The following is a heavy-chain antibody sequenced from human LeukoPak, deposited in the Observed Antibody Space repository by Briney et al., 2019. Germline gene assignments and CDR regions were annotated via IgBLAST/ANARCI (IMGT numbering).Heavy chain of an antibody. CDR1: GDSIIGYY. Sequence: PSETLSLTCTVSGDSIIGYYWSWIRQSPGKRLEWIGYIYNTVDTTYNPSLESRVTISLDMSNKQFSLRLSSVTAADTAVYYCARRRYYDSTGYNPTYYFDYWGQGILVTVSS. V-gene: IGHV4-59*01. CDR3: ARRRYYDSTGYNPTYYFDY. CDR2: IYNTVDT. J-gene: IGHJ4*01. D-gene: IGHD3-22*01.